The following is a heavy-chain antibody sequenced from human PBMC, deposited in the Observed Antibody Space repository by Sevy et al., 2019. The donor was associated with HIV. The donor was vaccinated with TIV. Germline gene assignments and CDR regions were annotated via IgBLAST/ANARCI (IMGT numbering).Heavy chain of an antibody. CDR2: INPNSGGT. J-gene: IGHJ5*02. CDR1: GYTFTGYY. D-gene: IGHD3-10*01. Sequence: ASVKVSCKASGYTFTGYYMHWVRQAPGQGLEWMGRINPNSGGTNYAQKFQGRVTMTRDTSISTAYMELSRLRSDDTAVYYCARSQGVQGVILNWFDPWGQGTLVTVSS. CDR3: ARSQGVQGVILNWFDP. V-gene: IGHV1-2*06.